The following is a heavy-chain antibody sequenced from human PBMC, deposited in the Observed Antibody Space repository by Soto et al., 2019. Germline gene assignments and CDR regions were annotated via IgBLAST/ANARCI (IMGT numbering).Heavy chain of an antibody. D-gene: IGHD2-2*01. CDR1: GFTLSTYH. Sequence: PGGSLRLSCAASGFTLSTYHMNWVRQAPGKGLEWVSYISSSSSTIYYADSVKGRFTISRDNAKNSLYLQMNSLRDEDTAVYYCARALDCISSSCPKYYYYGMDVWGQGTTVTVSS. V-gene: IGHV3-48*02. CDR2: ISSSSSTI. J-gene: IGHJ6*02. CDR3: ARALDCISSSCPKYYYYGMDV.